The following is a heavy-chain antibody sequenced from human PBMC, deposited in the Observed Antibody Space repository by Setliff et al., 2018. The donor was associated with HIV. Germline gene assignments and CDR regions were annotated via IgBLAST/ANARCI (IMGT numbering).Heavy chain of an antibody. J-gene: IGHJ4*02. CDR3: GRQVPVPGVAVTPIDY. CDR1: GGSIRSYY. Sequence: SETLSLTCTVSGGSIRSYYWTWLRQFPGKGLEWIGFIFYTGSTNYNPSLNSRVTISVDTSKNQFSLKVTSVTAADTAVYYCGRQVPVPGVAVTPIDYWGQGTLVTVSS. D-gene: IGHD3-22*01. V-gene: IGHV4-59*08. CDR2: IFYTGST.